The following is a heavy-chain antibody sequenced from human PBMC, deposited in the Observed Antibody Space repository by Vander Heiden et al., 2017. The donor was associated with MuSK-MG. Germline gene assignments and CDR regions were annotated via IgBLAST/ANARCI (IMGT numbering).Heavy chain of an antibody. V-gene: IGHV4-38-2*02. CDR2: IYHSGST. D-gene: IGHD6-13*01. J-gene: IGHJ1*01. CDR3: ARGEQQRGPVAEYFQH. CDR1: GYSISSGYY. Sequence: VQLQESGPGLVKPSETLSLTCTVSGYSISSGYYWGWIRQPPGKGLEWIGSIYHSGSTYYNPSLKSRVTISVDTSKNQFSLKLSSVTAADTAVYYCARGEQQRGPVAEYFQHWGQGTLVTVSS.